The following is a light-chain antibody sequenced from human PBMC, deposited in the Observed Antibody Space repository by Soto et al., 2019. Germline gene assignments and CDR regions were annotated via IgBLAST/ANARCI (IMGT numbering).Light chain of an antibody. CDR1: TSNIGSNY. V-gene: IGLV1-47*01. Sequence: QSVLTQPPPASGTPGQRVTISFFGSTSNIGSNYVYWYQQLPGTAPKLLIYRNNQRPSGVPDRFSGSKSGTSASLAISGLRSEDEADYYCAAWDDSLKVFGTGTKVTVL. J-gene: IGLJ1*01. CDR3: AAWDDSLKV. CDR2: RNN.